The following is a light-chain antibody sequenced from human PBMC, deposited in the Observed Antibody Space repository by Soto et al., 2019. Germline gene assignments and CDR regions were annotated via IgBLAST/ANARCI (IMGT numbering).Light chain of an antibody. CDR2: DVS. Sequence: QSALTQPASVSGSPGQSITISCTGTSSDVGGYNYVSWYQQHPGKAPKLMIYDVSNRPPGVSNRFSGSKSGNTASLTISGLQAEDEADYYCSSYTSSSTPVVFGGGTKVTVL. J-gene: IGLJ2*01. CDR3: SSYTSSSTPVV. V-gene: IGLV2-14*01. CDR1: SSDVGGYNY.